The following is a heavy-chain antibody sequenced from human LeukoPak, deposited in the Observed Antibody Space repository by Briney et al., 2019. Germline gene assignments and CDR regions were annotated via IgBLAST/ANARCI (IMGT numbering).Heavy chain of an antibody. V-gene: IGHV1-69*13. CDR2: IIPIFGTA. CDR3: ARASSGYYYVGRGDFDY. CDR1: GGTFSSYA. D-gene: IGHD3-22*01. Sequence: EASVKVSCKASGGTFSSYAISWVRQAPGQGLEWMGGIIPIFGTANYAQKFQGRVTITADESTSTAYMELSSLRSEDTAVYYCARASSGYYYVGRGDFDYWGQGTLVTVSS. J-gene: IGHJ4*02.